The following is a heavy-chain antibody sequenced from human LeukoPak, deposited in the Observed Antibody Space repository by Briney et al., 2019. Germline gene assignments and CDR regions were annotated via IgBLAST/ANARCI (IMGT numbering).Heavy chain of an antibody. CDR3: ARDSSHYGDLDP. CDR2: INPKSGGT. Sequence: GASVKVSCKASGYTFTDHYIHWVRQAPGQGLQWMGWINPKSGGTHYAKKFQGRVSTTRDTSINTAYMELSRLTSDDTAVYHCARDSSHYGDLDPWGQGTLSPSPQ. CDR1: GYTFTDHY. V-gene: IGHV1-2*02. J-gene: IGHJ5*02. D-gene: IGHD4-17*01.